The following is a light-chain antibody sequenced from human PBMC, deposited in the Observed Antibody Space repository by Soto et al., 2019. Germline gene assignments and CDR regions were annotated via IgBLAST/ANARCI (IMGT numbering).Light chain of an antibody. CDR2: WAS. CDR3: QQYNNWPFS. J-gene: IGKJ5*01. Sequence: AMTQSPDSLAVSLGERATINCKSSQSVLYISNNKNYLAWYQQKAGQPPKLLIYWASTRESGVPDRFSASGCGTDFTLPISGLQSEDFALYFCQQYNNWPFSFGQGTRLEIK. CDR1: QSVLYISNNKNY. V-gene: IGKV4-1*01.